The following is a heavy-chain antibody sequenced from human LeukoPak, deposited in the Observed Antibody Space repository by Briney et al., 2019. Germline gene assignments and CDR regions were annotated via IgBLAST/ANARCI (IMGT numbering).Heavy chain of an antibody. CDR2: IIPILGIA. J-gene: IGHJ4*02. CDR1: GGTFSSYA. CDR3: ARNVAVTLSFDY. D-gene: IGHD4-11*01. Sequence: ASVKVSCKASGGTFSSYAISWGRQAPGQGLEWMGRIIPILGIANYAQKVQGRVPTPADKSTSTAYMELSSLRSEDTAVYYCARNVAVTLSFDYWGQGTLVTVSS. V-gene: IGHV1-69*04.